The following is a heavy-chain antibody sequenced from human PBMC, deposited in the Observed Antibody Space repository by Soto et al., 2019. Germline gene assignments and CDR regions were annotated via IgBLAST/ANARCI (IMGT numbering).Heavy chain of an antibody. V-gene: IGHV1-58*02. Sequence: QMQLVQSGPEVKKPGTSVKVSCKTSGFTFTSSAIQWVRQARGQRLEWIGWIVVGSDNTNYAQKFQARVTITRDLSTNTIGMVLSGLRSEDTAVYYCAASPFFWQSYYYVAMDVWGQGTTVTVSS. CDR1: GFTFTSSA. CDR2: IVVGSDNT. J-gene: IGHJ6*02. CDR3: AASPFFWQSYYYVAMDV.